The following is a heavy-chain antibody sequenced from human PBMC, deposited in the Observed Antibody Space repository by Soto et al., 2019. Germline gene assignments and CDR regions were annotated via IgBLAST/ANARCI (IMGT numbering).Heavy chain of an antibody. CDR3: ARGGSYDFWSRSYYYGMDV. CDR2: IKQDGSEK. Sequence: GGSLRLSCAASGFTFSSYWMSWVRQAPGKGLEWVANIKQDGSEKYYVDSVKGRFTISRDNAKNSLYLQMNSLRAEDTAVYYCARGGSYDFWSRSYYYGMDVWGQGTTVTVSS. D-gene: IGHD3-3*01. CDR1: GFTFSSYW. J-gene: IGHJ6*02. V-gene: IGHV3-7*01.